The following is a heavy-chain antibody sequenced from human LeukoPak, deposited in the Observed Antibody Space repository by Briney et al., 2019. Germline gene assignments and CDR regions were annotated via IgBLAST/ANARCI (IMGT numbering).Heavy chain of an antibody. D-gene: IGHD3-10*01. Sequence: GGSLRLSCAASGFTVSSNYMSWVRQAPGKGLEWVSVIYSGGSTYYADSVKGRFTISRDNSKNTLYLQMNSLRAEDTAVYYCAMVDAKGAFDIWGQGTMVTVSS. CDR3: AMVDAKGAFDI. CDR1: GFTVSSNY. CDR2: IYSGGST. J-gene: IGHJ3*02. V-gene: IGHV3-53*01.